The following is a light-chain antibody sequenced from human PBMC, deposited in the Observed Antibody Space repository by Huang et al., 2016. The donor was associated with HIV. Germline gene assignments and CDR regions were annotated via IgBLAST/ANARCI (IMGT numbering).Light chain of an antibody. J-gene: IGKJ5*01. CDR1: QSVSSF. V-gene: IGKV3-11*01. CDR2: DAA. CDR3: QHRNNWIT. Sequence: EIVLTQSPASLSLSPGARATLSCRASQSVSSFLAWYQQKPGQAPRLLIHDAANRATGIPARFSGSGAGTDFTITISSLEHEDVAIYYCQHRNNWITFGQGTRLEMK.